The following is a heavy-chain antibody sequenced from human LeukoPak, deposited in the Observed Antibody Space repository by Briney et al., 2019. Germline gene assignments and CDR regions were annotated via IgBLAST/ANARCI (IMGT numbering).Heavy chain of an antibody. V-gene: IGHV4-34*01. J-gene: IGHJ4*02. Sequence: SETLSLTCAVYGGSFSGYYWSWIRQPPGKGLEWIGSIYHSGSTYYNPSLKSRVTISVDTSKNQFSLKLSSVTAADTAVYYCARIATVTTFFRDWGQGTLVTVSS. CDR2: IYHSGST. CDR1: GGSFSGYY. CDR3: ARIATVTTFFRD. D-gene: IGHD4-17*01.